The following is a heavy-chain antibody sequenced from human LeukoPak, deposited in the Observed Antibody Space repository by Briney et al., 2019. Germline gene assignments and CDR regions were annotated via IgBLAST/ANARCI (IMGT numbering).Heavy chain of an antibody. Sequence: ASVKVSCKASGYTFTGYYMHWVRQAPGQGLEWMGWISAYNGNTNYAQKLQGRVTMTTDTSTSTAYMELRSLRSEDTAVYYCARAGGIGSFDYWGQGTLVTVSS. CDR3: ARAGGIGSFDY. CDR2: ISAYNGNT. CDR1: GYTFTGYY. V-gene: IGHV1-18*04. J-gene: IGHJ4*02. D-gene: IGHD1-1*01.